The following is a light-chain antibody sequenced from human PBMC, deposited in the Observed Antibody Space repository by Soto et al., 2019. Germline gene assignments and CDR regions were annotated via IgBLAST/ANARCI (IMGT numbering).Light chain of an antibody. J-gene: IGLJ1*01. Sequence: QSVLTQPASVSGSPGQSITISCTGTASDVGSSNLVSWYQQYPGKAPKLIIYEGRRRPSGVSGRFSGSKSGNTASLTISGPQAEDEADYYCCSFASSSTFYVFGTGTKVTVL. V-gene: IGLV2-23*01. CDR2: EGR. CDR3: CSFASSSTFYV. CDR1: ASDVGSSNL.